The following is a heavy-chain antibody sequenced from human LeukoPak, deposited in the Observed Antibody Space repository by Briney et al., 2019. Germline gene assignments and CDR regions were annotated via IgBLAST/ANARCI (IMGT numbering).Heavy chain of an antibody. V-gene: IGHV1-18*01. D-gene: IGHD3-9*01. CDR1: GYTFTSYG. CDR2: ISAYNGNT. Sequence: GASVKVSCKASGYTFTSYGISWVRQAPGQGLEWMGWISAYNGNTNYAQKLQGRVTMTTDTPTSTAYMELRSLRSDDTAVYYCARVRDILTGYYRDAFDIWGQGTMVTVSS. CDR3: ARVRDILTGYYRDAFDI. J-gene: IGHJ3*02.